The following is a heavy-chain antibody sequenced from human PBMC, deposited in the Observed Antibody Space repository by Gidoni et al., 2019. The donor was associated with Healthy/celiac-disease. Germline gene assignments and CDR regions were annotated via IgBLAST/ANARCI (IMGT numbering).Heavy chain of an antibody. CDR1: GVPICSRSYY. J-gene: IGHJ4*02. Sequence: QLQLQEWGPGLVKPSAILSLTCPGSGVPICSRSYYRGWIRQPPGKGLEWSGSVYFRESPYYNPSLKSRVPISVDTSKNQFSLKLSSVTAADTAVYYCARLRNFNKSGSVRWGVIINRYFDYWGQGTLVTVSS. CDR3: ARLRNFNKSGSVRWGVIINRYFDY. D-gene: IGHD3-10*01. V-gene: IGHV4-39*01. CDR2: VYFRESP.